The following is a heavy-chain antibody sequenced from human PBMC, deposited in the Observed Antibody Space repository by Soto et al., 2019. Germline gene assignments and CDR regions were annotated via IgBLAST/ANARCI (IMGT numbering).Heavy chain of an antibody. V-gene: IGHV1-2*02. Sequence: ASVKVSCKASGYIFTGYHMHWVRQAPGQGLEWMGWINPNRGGTKYAQKFQGRVTMTRDTSISTAYMELSSLRSDDTAVYYSAREELPTYYSGMDVWGQGTTVTVSS. J-gene: IGHJ6*02. D-gene: IGHD1-7*01. CDR3: AREELPTYYSGMDV. CDR2: INPNRGGT. CDR1: GYIFTGYH.